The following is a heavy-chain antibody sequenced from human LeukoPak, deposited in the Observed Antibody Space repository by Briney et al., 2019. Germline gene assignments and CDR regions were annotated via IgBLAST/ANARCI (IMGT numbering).Heavy chain of an antibody. CDR2: INSDGSST. D-gene: IGHD3-3*01. J-gene: IGHJ4*02. CDR1: GFTFSSYS. CDR3: ARAQYYDFWSGYYLTDY. V-gene: IGHV3-74*01. Sequence: GGSLRLSCAASGFTFSSYSMNWVRQAPGKGLVWVSRINSDGSSTSYADSVKGRFTISRDNAKNTLYLQMNSLRAEDTAVYYCARAQYYDFWSGYYLTDYWGQGTLVTVSS.